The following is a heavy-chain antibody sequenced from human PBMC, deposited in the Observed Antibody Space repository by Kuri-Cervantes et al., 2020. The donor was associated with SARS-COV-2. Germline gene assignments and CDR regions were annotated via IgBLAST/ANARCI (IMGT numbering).Heavy chain of an antibody. J-gene: IGHJ2*01. CDR3: ARRTVGHFDL. V-gene: IGHV4-38-2*01. D-gene: IGHD3-16*01. Sequence: GSLRLSCAVSGYSISSGYYWGWIRQPPGKGLEWIGSIYHSGSTHYNPSLKSRVTISVDTSKNQFSLKLSSVTAADTAVYYCARRTVGHFDLWGRGTLVTVSS. CDR1: GYSISSGYY. CDR2: IYHSGST.